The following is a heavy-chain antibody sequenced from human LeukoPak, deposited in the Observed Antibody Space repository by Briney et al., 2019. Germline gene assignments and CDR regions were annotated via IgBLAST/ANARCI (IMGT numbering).Heavy chain of an antibody. CDR1: GFTFINYV. Sequence: GGSLRLSCAASGFTFINYVMHWVRQAPGKGLEWVAVIWYDGEDKYYEDSVKGRFTISRDNSKNTVYLQMNSLRAEDTAVYYCARDDGYNYPDYWGQGTLVTVSS. J-gene: IGHJ4*02. D-gene: IGHD5-24*01. CDR3: ARDDGYNYPDY. V-gene: IGHV3-33*01. CDR2: IWYDGEDK.